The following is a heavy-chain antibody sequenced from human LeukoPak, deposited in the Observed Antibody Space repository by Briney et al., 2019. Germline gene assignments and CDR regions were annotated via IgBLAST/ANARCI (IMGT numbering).Heavy chain of an antibody. J-gene: IGHJ2*01. CDR1: GGSISSSNW. V-gene: IGHV4-4*02. CDR2: IYHSGST. CDR3: ARGKAAAPWYFDL. D-gene: IGHD6-13*01. Sequence: SETLSLTCAVSGGSISSSNWWSWVRQPPGKGLEWIGEIYHSGSTNYNPSLKSRVTISVDKSKNQFSLKLSSVTAADTAVYYCARGKAAAPWYFDLWGRGTLVTVSS.